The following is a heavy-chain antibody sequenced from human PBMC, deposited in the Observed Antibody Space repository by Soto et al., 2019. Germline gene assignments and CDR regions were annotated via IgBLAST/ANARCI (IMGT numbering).Heavy chain of an antibody. V-gene: IGHV3-23*01. CDR2: ITNSGSNT. Sequence: PGGSLRLSCAASGFTFSTYAMSWARQAPGKGLEWVSGITNSGSNTYYADSVKGRFTISRDNSKNTLYLQMNSLRDEDTAVYYCAKDLSSGNYLYYFDNWGKGTLVSVSS. J-gene: IGHJ4*01. D-gene: IGHD1-7*01. CDR1: GFTFSTYA. CDR3: AKDLSSGNYLYYFDN.